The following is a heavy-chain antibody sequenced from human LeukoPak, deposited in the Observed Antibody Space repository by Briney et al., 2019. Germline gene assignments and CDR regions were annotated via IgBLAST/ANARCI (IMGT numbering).Heavy chain of an antibody. D-gene: IGHD3-10*01. CDR3: ASLYGSGSYQDY. J-gene: IGHJ4*02. Sequence: GASVKVSCKASGGTFSSYAISWVRQVPGQGLEWMGGIIPIFGTANYAQKFQGRVTITADESTSTAYMELSSLRSEDTAVYYCASLYGSGSYQDYWGQGTLVTVSS. CDR2: IIPIFGTA. CDR1: GGTFSSYA. V-gene: IGHV1-69*13.